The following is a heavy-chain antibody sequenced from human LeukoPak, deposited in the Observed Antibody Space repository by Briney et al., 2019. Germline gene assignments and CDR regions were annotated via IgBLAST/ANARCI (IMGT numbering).Heavy chain of an antibody. CDR2: IGTASDT. CDR1: GYTFSSFD. J-gene: IGHJ6*03. V-gene: IGHV3-13*01. D-gene: IGHD1-1*01. Sequence: GGSLRLSCAASGYTFSSFDMHWVRQPAGQGLEWVSTIGTASDTYYPGSVEGRFTLSRDNAKNSLYLQMNSLTAGDTAVYYCARGPPRGKYYYMDVWGKGTTVTVSS. CDR3: ARGPPRGKYYYMDV.